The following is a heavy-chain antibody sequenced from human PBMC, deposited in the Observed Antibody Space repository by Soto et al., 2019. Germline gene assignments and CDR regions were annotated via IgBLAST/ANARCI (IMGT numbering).Heavy chain of an antibody. CDR2: INAGNGNT. CDR3: ARIHSSSWSFDS. D-gene: IGHD6-13*01. J-gene: IGHJ5*01. V-gene: IGHV1-3*01. CDR1: GYTFTSYA. Sequence: ASVKVSCKASGYTFTSYAMHWVRQAPGQRLEWMGWINAGNGNTKYSQKFQGRVTITRDTSASTAYMELSSLRSEDTAVYYCARIHSSSWSFDSWGQGTLVSVFS.